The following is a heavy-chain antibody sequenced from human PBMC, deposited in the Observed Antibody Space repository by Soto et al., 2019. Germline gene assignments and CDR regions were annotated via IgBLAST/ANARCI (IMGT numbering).Heavy chain of an antibody. CDR2: IYYSGST. CDR1: GGSISSNDFY. J-gene: IGHJ4*02. CDR3: ARHNYGSGSTYFDY. D-gene: IGHD3-10*01. Sequence: SETLSLTCIVSGGSISSNDFYWSWIRQPPGKGLEWIGYIYYSGSTNYNPSLKSRVTISVDTSKNQFSLKLNSMTAADTAVYYCARHNYGSGSTYFDYWGQGTLVTVS. V-gene: IGHV4-61*05.